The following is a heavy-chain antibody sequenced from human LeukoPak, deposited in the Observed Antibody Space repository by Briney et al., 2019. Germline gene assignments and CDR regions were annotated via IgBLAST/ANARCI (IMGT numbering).Heavy chain of an antibody. Sequence: GASVKVSCKASGYNFTSFEINWVRLTTGQGLEWVGWMNPNTGGAVYAQKFQGRVTITADKSTSTAYMELSSLRSEDTAVYYCASLYSNGWPFDPWGQGTLVTVSS. CDR2: MNPNTGGA. J-gene: IGHJ5*02. D-gene: IGHD6-19*01. CDR1: GYNFTSFE. CDR3: ASLYSNGWPFDP. V-gene: IGHV1-8*01.